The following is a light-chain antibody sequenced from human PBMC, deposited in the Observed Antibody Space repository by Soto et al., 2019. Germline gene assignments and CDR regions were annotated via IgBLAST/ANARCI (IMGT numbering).Light chain of an antibody. V-gene: IGLV2-14*01. CDR2: EVT. CDR1: SSDIGAYNY. CDR3: RSYTSSTTLA. J-gene: IGLJ1*01. Sequence: QSVLTQPASVSGSPGQSITISCTGTSSDIGAYNYVSWYQQYPGKTRKRVIYEVTDRRSGVSSRFSGSKSGSTGSLTISGLQTEHEADYYCRSYTSSTTLAFGTGTKVT.